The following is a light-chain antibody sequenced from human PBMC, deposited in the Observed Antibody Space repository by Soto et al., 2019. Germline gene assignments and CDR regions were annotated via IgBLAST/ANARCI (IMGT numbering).Light chain of an antibody. CDR3: QQYNNWPIT. J-gene: IGKJ5*01. Sequence: ELVMTQSPATLSASPGERATLSCRASQSVSSDLGWFQQKPGQAPRLLIYGASTRATGIPARFSGSGSGTEFTLTISSLQSEDSAVYYCQQYNNWPITFGQGTRLEIK. V-gene: IGKV3-15*01. CDR2: GAS. CDR1: QSVSSD.